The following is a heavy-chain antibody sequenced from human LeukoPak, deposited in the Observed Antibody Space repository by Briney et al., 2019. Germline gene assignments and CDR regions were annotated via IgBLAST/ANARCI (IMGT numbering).Heavy chain of an antibody. V-gene: IGHV4-39*02. CDR1: GASISSSSYY. CDR3: ARGRYDVVVPAAIGRHLDY. CDR2: VYSSGTT. Sequence: SETLSLTCAVSGASISSSSYYWGWIRQSPGKGLEWIGSVYSSGTTYYNPSLTSRVSISVDTSKNQFSLKLRSVTAADTAVYFCARGRYDVVVPAAIGRHLDYWGQGTLVTVSS. D-gene: IGHD2-2*01. J-gene: IGHJ4*02.